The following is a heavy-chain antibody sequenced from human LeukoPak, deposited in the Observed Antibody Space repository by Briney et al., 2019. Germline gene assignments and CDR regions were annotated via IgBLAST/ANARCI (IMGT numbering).Heavy chain of an antibody. CDR3: ARYPPDCKTTDCRPGDWFDP. J-gene: IGHJ5*02. CDR2: INPTSGAT. V-gene: IGHV1-2*02. Sequence: APVKVSCRTSGYTFTGYYMHWVRQAPGQGLEWMGWINPTSGATNYAQKFQGRVTMTRDTSISTAYMALSRLRSDDTAVYYCARYPPDCKTTDCRPGDWFDPWGQGTLVTVSP. D-gene: IGHD2/OR15-2a*01. CDR1: GYTFTGYY.